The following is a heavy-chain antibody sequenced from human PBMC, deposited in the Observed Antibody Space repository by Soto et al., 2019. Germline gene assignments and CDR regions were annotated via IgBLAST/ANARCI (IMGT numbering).Heavy chain of an antibody. Sequence: SLKVSCKAAGYTFTNFGVSWVRHAPGQGLEWMGWISAYDGTTNYAQKFQGRVTMTTDTSTSTAFMELRSLRSDDTAVYYCGRVYYDSSGYYLFSGYWGQGTLVTVSS. D-gene: IGHD3-22*01. V-gene: IGHV1-18*01. CDR1: GYTFTNFG. CDR3: GRVYYDSSGYYLFSGY. J-gene: IGHJ4*02. CDR2: ISAYDGTT.